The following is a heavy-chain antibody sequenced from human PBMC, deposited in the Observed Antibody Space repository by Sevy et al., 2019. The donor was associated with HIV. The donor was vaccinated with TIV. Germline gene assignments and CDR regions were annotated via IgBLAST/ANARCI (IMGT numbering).Heavy chain of an antibody. CDR1: GYTLTELS. D-gene: IGHD2-21*01. Sequence: ASVKVSCKVSGYTLTELSMHWVRQAPGKGLEWMGGFDPEDGETIYAQKFQGRVTMTEDTSTDTAYMGLSSLRSEDTAVYYCATISPVMVIAYFDYWGQGTLVTVSS. V-gene: IGHV1-24*01. CDR2: FDPEDGET. J-gene: IGHJ4*02. CDR3: ATISPVMVIAYFDY.